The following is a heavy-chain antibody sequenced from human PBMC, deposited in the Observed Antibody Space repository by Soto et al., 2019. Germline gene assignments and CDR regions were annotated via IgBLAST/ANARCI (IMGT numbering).Heavy chain of an antibody. CDR2: ISYDGSNK. CDR1: GFTFSSYA. D-gene: IGHD1-1*01. Sequence: SLRLSCAASGFTFSSYAMHWVRQAAGKGLEWVAVISYDGSNKYYADSVKGRFTISRDNSKNTLYLQMNSLRAEDTAVYYCARDPLGTTGTTSAFDIWGQGTMVTVS. CDR3: ARDPLGTTGTTSAFDI. J-gene: IGHJ3*02. V-gene: IGHV3-30-3*01.